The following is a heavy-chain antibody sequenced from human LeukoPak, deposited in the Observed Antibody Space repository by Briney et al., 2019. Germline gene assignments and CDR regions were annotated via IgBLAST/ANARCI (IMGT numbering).Heavy chain of an antibody. D-gene: IGHD3-16*02. J-gene: IGHJ4*02. CDR3: ARVRLMITFGGVIATPYYFDY. Sequence: SETLSLTCAVYGGSFSGYYWSWIRQPPGKGLEWIGEINHSGSTNYNPSLKSRVTISVDTSKNQSSLKLSSVTAADTAVYYCARVRLMITFGGVIATPYYFDYWGQGTLVTVSS. CDR2: INHSGST. CDR1: GGSFSGYY. V-gene: IGHV4-34*01.